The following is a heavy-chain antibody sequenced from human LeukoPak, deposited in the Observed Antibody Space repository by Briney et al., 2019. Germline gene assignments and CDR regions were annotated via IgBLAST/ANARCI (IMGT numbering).Heavy chain of an antibody. CDR2: MNPNSGNT. D-gene: IGHD4-17*01. V-gene: IGHV1-8*01. CDR1: GYTFTSYD. Sequence: ASVKVSCKASGYTFTSYDINWVRQATGQGLEWMGWMNPNSGNTGYAQKFQGRVTMTRNTSISTAYMELSSLRSEDTAVYYCARVRPVETPKFYYYYYYYMDVWGKGTTVTISS. CDR3: ARVRPVETPKFYYYYYYYMDV. J-gene: IGHJ6*03.